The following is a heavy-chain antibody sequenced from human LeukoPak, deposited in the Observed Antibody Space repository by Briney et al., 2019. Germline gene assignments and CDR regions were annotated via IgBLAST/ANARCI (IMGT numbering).Heavy chain of an antibody. D-gene: IGHD4-17*01. CDR2: INTNTGNP. V-gene: IGHV7-4-1*02. CDR1: GYTFTSHA. Sequence: GASVKISCKASGYTFTSHAMHWVRQAPGHGLEWMGWINTNTGNPMYVQGLPGRFVFSLDTSVSTAYLQISSLKAEDSAMYYCARLDFGDYALNGDFDYWGQGTLVTVSS. CDR3: ARLDFGDYALNGDFDY. J-gene: IGHJ4*02.